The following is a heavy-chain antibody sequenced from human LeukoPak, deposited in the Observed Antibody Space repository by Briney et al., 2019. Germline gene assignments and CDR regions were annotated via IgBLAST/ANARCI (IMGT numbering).Heavy chain of an antibody. V-gene: IGHV3-23*01. J-gene: IGHJ4*02. CDR2: ISNSGGST. Sequence: GGSLRLTCAASAFTFSSYAMSGGRQAPGKGGEGGSGISNSGGSTHYADSVRGRFTISRDNSKNTLYLQMNSLRAEDTAVYYCARTGGSQGGNYWGQGTLVTVSS. CDR3: ARTGGSQGGNY. CDR1: AFTFSSYA. D-gene: IGHD1-26*01.